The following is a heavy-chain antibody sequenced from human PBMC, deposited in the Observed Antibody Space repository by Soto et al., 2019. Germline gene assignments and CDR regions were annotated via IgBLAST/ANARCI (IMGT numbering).Heavy chain of an antibody. Sequence: PSETLSLTCAVSGGSITTSGYYWGWVRQPPGKGLEWIGSIYYSRSTYYNPSLESRVTISVDTSRNQSSVKLTSVTATDTAVYYCASHYASGSHSQHALHIWGQGTMVTVSS. V-gene: IGHV4-39*01. J-gene: IGHJ3*02. CDR2: IYYSRST. CDR1: GGSITTSGYY. D-gene: IGHD1-26*01. CDR3: ASHYASGSHSQHALHI.